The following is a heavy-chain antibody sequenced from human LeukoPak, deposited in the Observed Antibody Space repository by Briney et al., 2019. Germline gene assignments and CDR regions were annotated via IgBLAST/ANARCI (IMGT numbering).Heavy chain of an antibody. V-gene: IGHV3-48*01. J-gene: IGHJ4*02. Sequence: PGGSLRLPCAASGFTFINYSMNWVRQAPGKGLEWVSYISSSSSNIYYADSVKGRFTISRDNSKNTLYLQMNSLRAEDTAIYYCAKGRWDPGYYFEYWGQGTLVTVSS. CDR1: GFTFINYS. CDR3: AKGRWDPGYYFEY. CDR2: ISSSSSNI. D-gene: IGHD6-13*01.